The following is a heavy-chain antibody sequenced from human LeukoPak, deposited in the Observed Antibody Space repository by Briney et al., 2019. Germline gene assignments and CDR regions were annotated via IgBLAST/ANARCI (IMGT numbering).Heavy chain of an antibody. Sequence: GGSLRLSCAASGFTFSSYEVNWVRQAPGKGLEWVPYINRSDNIIYYADSVKGRFTISRDNAKNSLYLQMNSLRAEDTAVYYCARVMSGWSPWGQGTLVTVSS. J-gene: IGHJ5*02. CDR2: INRSDNII. CDR3: ARVMSGWSP. D-gene: IGHD6-19*01. V-gene: IGHV3-48*03. CDR1: GFTFSSYE.